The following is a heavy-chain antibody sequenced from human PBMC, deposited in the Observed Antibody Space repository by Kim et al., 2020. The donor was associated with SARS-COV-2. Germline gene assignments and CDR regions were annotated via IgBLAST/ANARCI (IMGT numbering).Heavy chain of an antibody. V-gene: IGHV4-34*01. J-gene: IGHJ5*02. CDR1: GGSFSGYY. Sequence: SETLSLTCAVYGGSFSGYYWSWIRQPPGKGLEWIGEINHSGSTNYNPSLKSRVTISVDTYKNQFSLKLSSVTAADTAVYYCATFPYGSGRTFDPWGQGTLVTVSS. CDR2: INHSGST. D-gene: IGHD3-10*01. CDR3: ATFPYGSGRTFDP.